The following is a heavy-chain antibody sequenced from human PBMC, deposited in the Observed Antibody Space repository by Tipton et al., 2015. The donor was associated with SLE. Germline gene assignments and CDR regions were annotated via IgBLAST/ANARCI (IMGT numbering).Heavy chain of an antibody. CDR3: ARDLGLLGFDY. Sequence: TLSLTCSVSGGSISPYYWSWIRQPPGKGLEWIGYVSDSGSTNYNPSLKSRVTISVDRSKNQFSLKLSSVTAADTAVYYCARDLGLLGFDYWGQGTLVTVS. J-gene: IGHJ4*02. CDR2: VSDSGST. V-gene: IGHV4-59*12. CDR1: GGSISPYY. D-gene: IGHD3/OR15-3a*01.